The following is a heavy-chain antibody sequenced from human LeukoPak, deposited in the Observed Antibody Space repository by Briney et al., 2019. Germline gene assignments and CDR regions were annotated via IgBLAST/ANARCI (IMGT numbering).Heavy chain of an antibody. CDR3: ARVKSWSSRYELAHFDY. V-gene: IGHV1-2*02. D-gene: IGHD5-12*01. J-gene: IGHJ4*02. CDR2: INPNSGGT. Sequence: ASVKVSCNASGYTFTGYYMHWVRQAPGQGLEWMGWINPNSGGTNYAQKFQGRVTMTRDTSISTAYMELSRLRSDDTAVYYCARVKSWSSRYELAHFDYWGQGTLVTVSS. CDR1: GYTFTGYY.